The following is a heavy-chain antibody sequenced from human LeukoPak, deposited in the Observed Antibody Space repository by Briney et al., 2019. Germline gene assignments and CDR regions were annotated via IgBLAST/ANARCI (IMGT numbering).Heavy chain of an antibody. D-gene: IGHD2-2*01. CDR3: ARGFCSSTNCYQGPFDF. CDR1: GFTFSSAW. V-gene: IGHV3-15*01. Sequence: GGSLRLSCAASGFTFSSAWMTWVRQAPGKGLEWVGHIKNKTNGETTDYAAPVKGRFIISRDDSKNTLYLQMNSLRTEDTAVYYCARGFCSSTNCYQGPFDFWGQGTLVTVSP. J-gene: IGHJ4*02. CDR2: IKNKTNGETT.